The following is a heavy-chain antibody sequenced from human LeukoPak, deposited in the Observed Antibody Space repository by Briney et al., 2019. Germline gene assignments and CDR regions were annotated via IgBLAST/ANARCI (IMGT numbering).Heavy chain of an antibody. V-gene: IGHV4-59*01. CDR3: AGTCSGGSCTQRRWFDP. J-gene: IGHJ5*02. Sequence: SETLSLTCTVSGGSISSYYWSWIRQPPGKGLEWIGYIYYSGSTNYSPSLKSRVTISVDTSKNQFSLKLSSVTAADTAVYYCAGTCSGGSCTQRRWFDPWGQGTLVTVSS. D-gene: IGHD2-15*01. CDR1: GGSISSYY. CDR2: IYYSGST.